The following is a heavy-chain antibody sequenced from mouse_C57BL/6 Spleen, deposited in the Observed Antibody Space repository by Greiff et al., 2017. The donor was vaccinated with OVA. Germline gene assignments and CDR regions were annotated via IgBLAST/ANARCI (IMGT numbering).Heavy chain of an antibody. J-gene: IGHJ1*03. V-gene: IGHV1-80*01. CDR1: GYAFSSYW. D-gene: IGHD1-1*01. CDR3: ARYYYGSSYWYFDV. Sequence: LQESGAELVKPGASVKISCKASGYAFSSYWMNWVKQRPGKGLEWIGQIYPGDGDTNYNGKFKGKATLTADKSSSTAYMQLSSLTSEDSAVYFCARYYYGSSYWYFDVWGTGTTVTVSS. CDR2: IYPGDGDT.